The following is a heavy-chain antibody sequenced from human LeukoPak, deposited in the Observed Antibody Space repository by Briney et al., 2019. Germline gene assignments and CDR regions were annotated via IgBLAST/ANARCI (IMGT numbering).Heavy chain of an antibody. D-gene: IGHD2-2*01. CDR1: GFTFSSYS. V-gene: IGHV3-21*01. CDR2: ISSSSSYI. J-gene: IGHJ4*02. Sequence: GGSLRLSCAASGFTFSSYSMNWVRQAPGKGLEWVSSISSSSSYIYYADSVKGRFTISRDNAKNSLYLQMNSLRAEDTAVYYCARAPPFLVGYCSSSSCQADYWGQETLVTFPP. CDR3: ARAPPFLVGYCSSSSCQADY.